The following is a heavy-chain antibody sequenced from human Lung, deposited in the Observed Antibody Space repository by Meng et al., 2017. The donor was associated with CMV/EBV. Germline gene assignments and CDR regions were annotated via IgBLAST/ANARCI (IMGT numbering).Heavy chain of an antibody. J-gene: IGHJ6*02. CDR1: GGSVSSGSYY. D-gene: IGHD3-3*01. V-gene: IGHV4-61*01. Sequence: SETLSLTCTVSGGSVSSGSYYWSWIRQPPGKGLEWIGYIYYSGSTNYNPSLKSRVTISVDTSKNQFSLKLSSVTAADTAVYYCARLGGLRFAFWYGMDVWGQGXTVNVSS. CDR3: ARLGGLRFAFWYGMDV. CDR2: IYYSGST.